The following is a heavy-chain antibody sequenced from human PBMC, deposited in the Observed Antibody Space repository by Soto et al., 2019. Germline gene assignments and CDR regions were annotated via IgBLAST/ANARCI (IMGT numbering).Heavy chain of an antibody. D-gene: IGHD4-4*01. Sequence: GGSLRLSCAASGFTFSSYGMHWVRQAPGKGLEWVAVISYDGSNKYYADSVKGRFTISRDNSKNTLYLQMNSLRAEDTAVYYCAKDSHDYSNYPVPHTFDPWGQGTLVTVSS. CDR1: GFTFSSYG. CDR2: ISYDGSNK. V-gene: IGHV3-30*18. J-gene: IGHJ5*02. CDR3: AKDSHDYSNYPVPHTFDP.